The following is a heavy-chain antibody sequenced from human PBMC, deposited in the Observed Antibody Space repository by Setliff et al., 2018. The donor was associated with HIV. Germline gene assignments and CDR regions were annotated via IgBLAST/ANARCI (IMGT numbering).Heavy chain of an antibody. CDR1: GGSVSSVNYC. Sequence: SETLSLTCSVSGGSVSSVNYCWSWIRQPPGKGLEWIGYIHYTGSTTYNPSLKSRVTISVDTSKNQFSLELSSVTAADTAVYYCAREAVDGYARYFDYWGQGSLVTVSS. D-gene: IGHD5-12*01. CDR3: AREAVDGYARYFDY. V-gene: IGHV4-61*01. J-gene: IGHJ4*02. CDR2: IHYTGST.